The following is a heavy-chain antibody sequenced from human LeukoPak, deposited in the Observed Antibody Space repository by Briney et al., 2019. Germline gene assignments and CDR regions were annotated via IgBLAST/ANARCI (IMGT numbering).Heavy chain of an antibody. CDR1: GGTFSSYA. V-gene: IGHV1-69*01. J-gene: IGHJ6*04. D-gene: IGHD2-2*01. CDR2: IIPIFGTA. Sequence: VASVKVSCKASGGTFSSYAISWVRQAPGQGLEWMGGIIPIFGTANYAQKFQGRVTITADESTSTAYMELSSLRSEDTAVYYCARTIVVVPAAMDGYYYYGMDVWGKGTTVTVSS. CDR3: ARTIVVVPAAMDGYYYYGMDV.